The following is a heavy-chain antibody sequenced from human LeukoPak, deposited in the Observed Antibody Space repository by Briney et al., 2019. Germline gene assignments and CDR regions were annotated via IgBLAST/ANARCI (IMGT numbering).Heavy chain of an antibody. CDR3: ARCGSYGLRDFDY. J-gene: IGHJ4*02. D-gene: IGHD1-26*01. CDR2: IYSGGST. V-gene: IGHV3-66*01. CDR1: GFTVSSNY. Sequence: PGGSLRLSCAASGFTVSSNYMSWVRQAPGKGLEWVSVIYSGGSTYYADSVKGRFTISRDNSKNTLYLQMNSLRAEDTAVYYCARCGSYGLRDFDYWGQGTLVTVSS.